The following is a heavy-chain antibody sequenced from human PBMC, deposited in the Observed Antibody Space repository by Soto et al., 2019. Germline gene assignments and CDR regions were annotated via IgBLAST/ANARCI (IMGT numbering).Heavy chain of an antibody. CDR2: ISSSSSYI. CDR1: GFTFSSYS. Sequence: GGSLRLSCAASGFTFSSYSMNWVRQAPGKGLEWVSSISSSSSYIYYADSVKGRFTISRDNAKNSLYLQMNSLRAEDTAVYYCARDQGRGTVTTPPYYYYYYMDVWGKGTTVTVSS. D-gene: IGHD4-17*01. CDR3: ARDQGRGTVTTPPYYYYYYMDV. V-gene: IGHV3-21*01. J-gene: IGHJ6*03.